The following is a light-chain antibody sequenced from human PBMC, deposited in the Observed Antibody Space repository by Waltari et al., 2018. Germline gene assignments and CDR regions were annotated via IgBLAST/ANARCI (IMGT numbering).Light chain of an antibody. CDR2: HDK. Sequence: SYDLTQPPSVSVSPGQTATITCSGDGVGKKEVSWYLQRPGQSPDVVIYHDKKRPSGSPGRFCGANSANTATLTIRGTQTLDEADYYCQAWHNRVVVFGAGTKLTV. CDR1: GVGKKE. V-gene: IGLV3-1*01. J-gene: IGLJ2*01. CDR3: QAWHNRVVV.